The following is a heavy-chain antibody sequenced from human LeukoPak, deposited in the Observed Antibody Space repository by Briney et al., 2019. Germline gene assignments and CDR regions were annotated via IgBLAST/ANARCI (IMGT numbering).Heavy chain of an antibody. V-gene: IGHV3-30-3*01. D-gene: IGHD1-26*01. CDR2: ISYDGSNK. J-gene: IGHJ5*02. CDR3: ARAFSGSYLGRDWFDP. Sequence: GGSLRFSCAASGFTFSSYARHWFRQAPGKGLEWVAVISYDGSNKYYADSVKGRFTISRDNSKNTLYLQMNSLRAEDTAVYYCARAFSGSYLGRDWFDPWGQGTLVTVSS. CDR1: GFTFSSYA.